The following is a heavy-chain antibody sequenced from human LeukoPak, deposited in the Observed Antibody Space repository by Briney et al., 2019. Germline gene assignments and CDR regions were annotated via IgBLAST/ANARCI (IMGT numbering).Heavy chain of an antibody. V-gene: IGHV1-46*01. J-gene: IGHJ4*02. CDR2: INPSGGST. CDR1: GYTFTSYY. Sequence: ASVKVSCKASGYTFTSYYMHWVRQAPGQGLEWMGIINPSGGSTSYAQKFQGRVTMTRDMSTSTVYMELSSLRSEDTAVYYCARGPGLGYCSGGSCYHIDYWGQGTLVTVSS. CDR3: ARGPGLGYCSGGSCYHIDY. D-gene: IGHD2-15*01.